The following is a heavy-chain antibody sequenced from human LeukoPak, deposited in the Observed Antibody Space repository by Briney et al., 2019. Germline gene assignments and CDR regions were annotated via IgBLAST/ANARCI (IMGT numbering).Heavy chain of an antibody. CDR3: ARSSGYYSSLFYMHV. V-gene: IGHV1-46*01. CDR1: GHTFTSYY. CDR2: INRSGDTT. Sequence: ASVKVSCKASGHTFTSYYMHWVRQAPGQGLEGVGIINRSGDTTTYTQKFQGRVTMTSDMSTSTVYMELSSLRSEDTAVYYCARSSGYYSSLFYMHVWGKGTTVTVSS. J-gene: IGHJ6*03. D-gene: IGHD3-22*01.